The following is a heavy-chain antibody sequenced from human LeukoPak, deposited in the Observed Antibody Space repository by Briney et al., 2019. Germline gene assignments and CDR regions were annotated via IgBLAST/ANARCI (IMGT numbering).Heavy chain of an antibody. Sequence: SVKVSCKASGGTFSSYAISWVRQAPGQGLEWMGRIIPILGIANYAQKFQGRVTITADKSTSTAYMELSSLRSEDTAVYYCARVSRGSGSLYYYYYGMDVWGQGTTVTVSS. CDR1: GGTFSSYA. V-gene: IGHV1-69*04. CDR2: IIPILGIA. J-gene: IGHJ6*02. CDR3: ARVSRGSGSLYYYYYGMDV. D-gene: IGHD3-10*01.